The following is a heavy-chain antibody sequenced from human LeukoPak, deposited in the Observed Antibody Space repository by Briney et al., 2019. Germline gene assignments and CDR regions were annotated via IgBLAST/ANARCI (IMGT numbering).Heavy chain of an antibody. D-gene: IGHD4-17*01. Sequence: PGGPLRLSCAASGFTFSAYWMHWVRQAPGKGLVWVSRIESDGSSTNYADSVKGRFTISRDNAKNTLYLQMNSLRAEDTAVYYCAGHYGDYVFDYWGQGTLVTVSS. CDR1: GFTFSAYW. V-gene: IGHV3-74*01. CDR3: AGHYGDYVFDY. CDR2: IESDGSST. J-gene: IGHJ4*02.